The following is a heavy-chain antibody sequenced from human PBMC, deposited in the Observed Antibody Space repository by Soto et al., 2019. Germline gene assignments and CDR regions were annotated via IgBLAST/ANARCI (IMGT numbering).Heavy chain of an antibody. CDR1: GFTFSTYG. Sequence: GGSLRLSCAASGFTFSTYGMHWVRQAPGKGLEWVALIWSDGSNKYYADSVKGRFTISRDNSKKTLFLQMNSLRAEDTAVYYCARDLSSGWYRGSGYWGQGTLVTVSS. CDR2: IWSDGSNK. J-gene: IGHJ4*02. V-gene: IGHV3-33*01. CDR3: ARDLSSGWYRGSGY. D-gene: IGHD6-19*01.